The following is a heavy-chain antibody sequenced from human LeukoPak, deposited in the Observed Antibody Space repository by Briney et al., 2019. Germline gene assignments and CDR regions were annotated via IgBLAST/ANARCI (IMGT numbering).Heavy chain of an antibody. Sequence: SETLSLTCAVSGVSFDAYYWSWVRQTPGKGLEWFGEINHSGYTNDSPSLKSRVTLSIDASRKQCPLNMRSETVADAGIYYCTKMTTGHDYWGQGTLVTVSS. V-gene: IGHV4-34*01. CDR3: TKMTTGHDY. J-gene: IGHJ4*02. D-gene: IGHD4-17*01. CDR2: INHSGYT. CDR1: GVSFDAYY.